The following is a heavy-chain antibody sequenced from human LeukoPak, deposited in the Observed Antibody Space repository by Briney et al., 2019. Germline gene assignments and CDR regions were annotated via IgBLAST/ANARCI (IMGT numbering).Heavy chain of an antibody. CDR3: AREGGLGYIVVVPAALDI. D-gene: IGHD2-2*01. CDR1: GFTFSSYG. CDR2: ISYDGSNK. V-gene: IGHV3-30*03. J-gene: IGHJ3*02. Sequence: GRSLRLSCAASGFTFSSYGMHWVRQAPGKGLGWVAVISYDGSNKYYADSVKGRFTISRDNSKNTLYLQMNSLRAEDTAVYYCAREGGLGYIVVVPAALDIWGQGTMVTVSS.